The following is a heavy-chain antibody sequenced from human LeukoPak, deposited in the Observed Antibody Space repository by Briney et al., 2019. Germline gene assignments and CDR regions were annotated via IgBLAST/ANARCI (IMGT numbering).Heavy chain of an antibody. CDR1: GGSLSGYY. J-gene: IGHJ4*02. D-gene: IGHD3-16*01. V-gene: IGHV4-34*01. CDR3: ARGRPFY. Sequence: SETLSLTCAVNGGSLSGYYWGWIRQPPGKGLVWIGEINHSGNTNYNPSLKRRVTISIDTSKNQFSLRLSSVTAADTAVYYCARGRPFYWGQGALVTASS. CDR2: INHSGNT.